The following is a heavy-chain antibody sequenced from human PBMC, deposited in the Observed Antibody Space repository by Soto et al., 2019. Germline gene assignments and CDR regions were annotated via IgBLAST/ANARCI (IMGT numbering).Heavy chain of an antibody. CDR1: GGSISSGGYY. V-gene: IGHV4-31*03. J-gene: IGHJ5*02. CDR3: ARVPGQLELVWFDP. Sequence: SETLSLTCTVSGGSISSGGYYWSWIRQHPGKGLEWIGYIYYSGSTYYNPSLKSRVTISVDTSKNQFSLKLSSVTAADMAVYYCARVPGQLELVWFDPWGQGTLVTVSS. D-gene: IGHD1-7*01. CDR2: IYYSGST.